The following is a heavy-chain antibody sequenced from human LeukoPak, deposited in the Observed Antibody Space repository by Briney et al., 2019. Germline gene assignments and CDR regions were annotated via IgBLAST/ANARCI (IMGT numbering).Heavy chain of an antibody. V-gene: IGHV3-30*18. Sequence: GGSLRLSCAASGFTFSSYGMHWVRQAPGKGLEWVAVVSSAGSTKYYAGSVKGRFTISRDNSKKTLDLQMNNLRAEDTAVYYCTKEGATGSPYFFDYWGQGTLVTVSS. J-gene: IGHJ4*02. CDR2: VSSAGSTK. CDR3: TKEGATGSPYFFDY. D-gene: IGHD1-1*01. CDR1: GFTFSSYG.